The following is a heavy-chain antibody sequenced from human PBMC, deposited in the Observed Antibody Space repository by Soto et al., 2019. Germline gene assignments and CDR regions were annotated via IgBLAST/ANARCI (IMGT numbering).Heavy chain of an antibody. Sequence: ASVKVSCKASGYIFTSFGISWVRQAPGQGLEWMGWISAYNGNTNYAQNLQGRVTMTTDTSTSTAYMELRSLRSDDTAVYYCARVNSRLHFDYWGQGALVTVSS. CDR2: ISAYNGNT. CDR3: ARVNSRLHFDY. CDR1: GYIFTSFG. J-gene: IGHJ4*02. D-gene: IGHD1-26*01. V-gene: IGHV1-18*01.